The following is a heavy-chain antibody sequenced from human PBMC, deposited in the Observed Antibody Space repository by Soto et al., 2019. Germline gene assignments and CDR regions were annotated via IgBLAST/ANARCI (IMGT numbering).Heavy chain of an antibody. V-gene: IGHV3-74*01. D-gene: IGHD2-21*02. J-gene: IGHJ5*02. CDR3: AGESGDWPLNWFDP. CDR2: ITSDGKSK. CDR1: GFNFSNHW. Sequence: PGGSLRLSFAASGFNFSNHWMHWVRQRPAEGLVWVSRITSDGKSKAYAESVKGRFAISRDNVKNTLYLQMNGLTAEDTAVYYCAGESGDWPLNWFDPWGQGTLVTV.